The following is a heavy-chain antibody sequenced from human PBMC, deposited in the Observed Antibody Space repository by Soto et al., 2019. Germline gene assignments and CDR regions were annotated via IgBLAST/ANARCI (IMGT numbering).Heavy chain of an antibody. V-gene: IGHV1-18*01. CDR1: GYTFTSYG. J-gene: IGHJ4*02. CDR3: ARGKSTVKVDY. CDR2: ISAYNGNT. D-gene: IGHD4-17*01. Sequence: ASVKVSCKASGYTFTSYGISWVRQAPGQGLEWMGWISAYNGNTNYAQKLQGRVTMTSDTSTSTACMELRSLSSDDSAVYYCARGKSTVKVDYWGQGTLVTVSS.